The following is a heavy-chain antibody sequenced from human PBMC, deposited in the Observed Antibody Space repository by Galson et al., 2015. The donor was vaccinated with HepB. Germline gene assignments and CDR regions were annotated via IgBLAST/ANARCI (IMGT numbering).Heavy chain of an antibody. V-gene: IGHV4-59*01. CDR3: ARGPIEGLNWFDP. Sequence: QVQLQESGPGLVKPSETLSLTCTVSGGSISSSFWSWIRQSPGKGLEWIGYIFHTGSTNYNPSLKSRVTMSVDTSKSQFSLTLSSMTAADTAIYYCARGPIEGLNWFDPWGQGTLVTVSS. D-gene: IGHD3-22*01. CDR2: IFHTGST. CDR1: GGSISSSF. J-gene: IGHJ5*02.